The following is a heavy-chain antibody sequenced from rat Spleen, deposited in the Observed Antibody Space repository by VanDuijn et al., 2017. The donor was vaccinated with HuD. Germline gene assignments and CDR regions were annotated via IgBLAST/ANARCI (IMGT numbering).Heavy chain of an antibody. CDR3: AKGGFDY. V-gene: IGHV5-29*01. CDR1: GFTFSSFA. Sequence: EVQLVESGGGLVQPGRSLKLSCVASGFTFSSFAMAWVRQAPKKGLEWVATITSGGSNTYYPDSVKGRFTISRDNAKSTLYLQMDSLRSDDTATYYCAKGGFDYWGQGVMVTVSS. CDR2: ITSGGSNT. J-gene: IGHJ2*01.